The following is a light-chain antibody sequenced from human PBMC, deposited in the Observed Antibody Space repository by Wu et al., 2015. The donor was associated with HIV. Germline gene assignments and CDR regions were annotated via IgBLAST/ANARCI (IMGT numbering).Light chain of an antibody. CDR3: QQYGGSPLYT. CDR2: ATS. Sequence: EIVLTQSPDTLSLSLGERATLSCRASDTVSSSYLGWYQQKPGQPPRLLIYATSNRATGISDRFSGSGSGTDFTLTIGSLEPDDFAVYYCQQYGGSPLYTFGQGTKLEI. V-gene: IGKV3-20*01. J-gene: IGKJ2*01. CDR1: DTVSSSY.